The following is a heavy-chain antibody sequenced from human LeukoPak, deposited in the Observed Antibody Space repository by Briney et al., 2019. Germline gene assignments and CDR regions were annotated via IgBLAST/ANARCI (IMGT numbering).Heavy chain of an antibody. V-gene: IGHV3-21*01. CDR1: GFTFSSYS. J-gene: IGHJ4*02. CDR2: ISSSSSYI. CDR3: ARDQGMATDSPSDY. D-gene: IGHD5-12*01. Sequence: PGGSLRLSCAASGFTFSSYSMTWVRQAPGKGLEWVSSISSSSSYIYYADSVKGRFTISRDNAKNSLYLQMNSLRAEDTAVYYCARDQGMATDSPSDYWGQGTLVTVSS.